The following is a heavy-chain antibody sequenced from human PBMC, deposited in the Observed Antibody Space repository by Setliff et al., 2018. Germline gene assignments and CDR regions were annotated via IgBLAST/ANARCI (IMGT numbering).Heavy chain of an antibody. V-gene: IGHV4-34*01. Sequence: SETLSLTCSVYGESFSNNYWSWIRQSPGRGLEWIGESNHGGSTSYNPSLKSRLTISIDTSKNQFSLGLSSVIVADSATYYCVRVRVVQGYYEFDSWGQGALVTVSS. J-gene: IGHJ4*02. CDR3: VRVRVVQGYYEFDS. CDR1: GESFSNNY. CDR2: SNHGGST. D-gene: IGHD3-16*01.